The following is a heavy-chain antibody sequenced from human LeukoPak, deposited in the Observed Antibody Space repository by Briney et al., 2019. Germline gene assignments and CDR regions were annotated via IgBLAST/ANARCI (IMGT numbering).Heavy chain of an antibody. V-gene: IGHV1-2*02. CDR2: INPNSGGT. CDR1: GYTFTGYY. J-gene: IGHJ4*02. CDR3: ARASREYSSGWYRVDYLDY. D-gene: IGHD6-19*01. Sequence: ASVKVSCKASGYTFTGYYMHWVRQAPGQGLEWMGWINPNSGGTNYAQKFQGRVTMTRDTSISTAYMELSRLRSDDTAVYYCARASREYSSGWYRVDYLDYWGQGTLVTVSS.